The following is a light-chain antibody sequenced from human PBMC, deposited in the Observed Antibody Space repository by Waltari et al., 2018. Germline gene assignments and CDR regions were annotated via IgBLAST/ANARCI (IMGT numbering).Light chain of an antibody. Sequence: EIVLTQSPGTLSLSPGERATLSCRASQTVRATYLAWYQQKPGQAPTLVTHDTSSRATGSPDRFSGSGSGTDFCLTISSLEPEDFAVYYCQQYDISPLTFGGGTKVETK. CDR3: QQYDISPLT. V-gene: IGKV3-20*01. CDR2: DTS. J-gene: IGKJ4*01. CDR1: QTVRATY.